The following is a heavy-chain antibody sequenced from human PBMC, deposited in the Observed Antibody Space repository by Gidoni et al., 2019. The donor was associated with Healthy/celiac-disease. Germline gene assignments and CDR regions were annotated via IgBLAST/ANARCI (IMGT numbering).Heavy chain of an antibody. CDR3: ARDWILRYGMDV. CDR1: GFTFSSYS. J-gene: IGHJ6*02. CDR2: ISSSSSYI. D-gene: IGHD2-2*03. Sequence: EVQLVESGGGLVKPGGSLRLSCAASGFTFSSYSMNWVRQAPGKGLEWVSSISSSSSYIYYADSVKGRFTISRDNAKNSLYLQMNSLRAEDTAVYYCARDWILRYGMDVWGQGTTVTVSS. V-gene: IGHV3-21*01.